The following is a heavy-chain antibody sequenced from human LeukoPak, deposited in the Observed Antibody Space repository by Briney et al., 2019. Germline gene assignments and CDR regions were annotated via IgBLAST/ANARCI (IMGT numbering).Heavy chain of an antibody. D-gene: IGHD3-22*01. V-gene: IGHV3-21*01. J-gene: IGHJ4*02. Sequence: SGGSLRLSCTVSEFTFSSYSMNWLRQAPGMGLEWVASINRGATYIYYADSMKGRFTISRDDAKSSLYLQMNSLRAEDTAVYYCVRLRRNSDSSGYYYYYDYWGQGILVTVSS. CDR2: INRGATYI. CDR1: EFTFSSYS. CDR3: VRLRRNSDSSGYYYYYDY.